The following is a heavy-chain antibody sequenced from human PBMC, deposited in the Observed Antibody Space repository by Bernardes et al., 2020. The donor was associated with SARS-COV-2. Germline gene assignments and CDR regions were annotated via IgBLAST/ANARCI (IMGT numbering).Heavy chain of an antibody. CDR3: ATGKVVTGTSLDY. J-gene: IGHJ4*02. CDR2: IFYSASA. CDR1: GGSISSSDHY. D-gene: IGHD2-15*01. Sequence: SETLSLTCTVSGGSISSSDHYWGWIRHPPGKGLEWIGNIFYSASAFYNPSVKSRATISVDTSKNQFSLKLRSMTAADTAIYYCATGKVVTGTSLDYWGQGTLVTVSS. V-gene: IGHV4-39*01.